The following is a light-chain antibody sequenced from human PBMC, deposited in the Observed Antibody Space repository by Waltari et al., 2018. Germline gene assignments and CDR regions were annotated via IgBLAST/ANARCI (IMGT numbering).Light chain of an antibody. CDR2: DAS. Sequence: EIVLTQFPATLSLSPGERATLSCRASQSVRSYLAWYQQTPGQAPRLLIYDASNRATGIPARFSGSGSGTDFTLTISSLEPEDFAVYYCQQRSSWPSITFGQGTRLEIK. CDR3: QQRSSWPSIT. J-gene: IGKJ5*01. CDR1: QSVRSY. V-gene: IGKV3-11*01.